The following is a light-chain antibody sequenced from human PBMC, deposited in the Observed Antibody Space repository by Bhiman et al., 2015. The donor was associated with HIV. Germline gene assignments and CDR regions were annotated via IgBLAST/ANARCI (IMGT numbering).Light chain of an antibody. CDR3: QAWDNGVV. CDR1: KLGEKF. V-gene: IGLV3-1*01. Sequence: SYELAQPPSVSLSPGQTATITCSGDKLGEKFASWYQQKPGQSPVLVIYQDTKRPSGIPERFSGSNSGNTATLTISGTQAVDEADYYCQAWDNGVVFGGGTKLTVL. J-gene: IGLJ2*01. CDR2: QDT.